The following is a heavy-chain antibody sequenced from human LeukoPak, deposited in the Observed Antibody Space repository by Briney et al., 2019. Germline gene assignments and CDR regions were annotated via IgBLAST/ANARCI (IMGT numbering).Heavy chain of an antibody. D-gene: IGHD3-9*01. CDR3: ARGPKYYDILTYYYYYGMDV. CDR1: GGSFSGYY. V-gene: IGHV4-34*01. CDR2: INHSGST. J-gene: IGHJ6*02. Sequence: SETLSLTCAVYGGSFSGYYWSWIRQPPGKGLEWIGEINHSGSTNYNPSLKSRVTISVDTSKNQFSLKLSPVTAADTAVYYCARGPKYYDILTYYYYYGMDVWGQGTTVTVSS.